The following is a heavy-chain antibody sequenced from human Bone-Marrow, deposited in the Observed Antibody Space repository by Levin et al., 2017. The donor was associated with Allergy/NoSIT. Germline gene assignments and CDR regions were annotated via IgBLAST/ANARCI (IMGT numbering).Heavy chain of an antibody. D-gene: IGHD3-22*01. CDR2: IYYSGST. CDR1: GGSISSSSYY. V-gene: IGHV4-39*07. J-gene: IGHJ4*02. Sequence: SETLSLTCTVSGGSISSSSYYWGWIRQPPGKGLEWIGSIYYSGSTYYNPSLKSRVTISVDTSKNQFSLKLSSVTAADTAVYYCARDSDYYDSSGSGDWGQGTLVTVSS. CDR3: ARDSDYYDSSGSGD.